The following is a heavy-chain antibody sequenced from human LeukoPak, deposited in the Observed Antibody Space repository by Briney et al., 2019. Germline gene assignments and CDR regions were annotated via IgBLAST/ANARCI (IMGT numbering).Heavy chain of an antibody. D-gene: IGHD6-19*01. CDR2: VDYSGDSP. CDR3: TRNSGRYGIT. V-gene: IGHV3-23*01. J-gene: IGHJ4*02. Sequence: PGGSLRLSCTGSGFTLSSYEMTWIRQAPGKGLEWVSSVDYSGDSPYYADSVKGRFTISRDNSKNILYLQLSSLRVEDTAVYYCTRNSGRYGITWGRGTLVAVSS. CDR1: GFTLSSYE.